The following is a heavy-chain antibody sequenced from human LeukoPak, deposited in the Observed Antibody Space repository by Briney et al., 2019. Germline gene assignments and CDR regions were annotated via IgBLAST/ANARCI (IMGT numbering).Heavy chain of an antibody. CDR2: ISYDGRDK. CDR3: ARDNAEAFDY. Sequence: GALRLSCATSGFSFSGYAMNWVRQAPGKGLDWVAVISYDGRDKYFTDSVKGRFTLSRDNSKNTLFLQMNSPRVEDTAVYYCARDNAEAFDYWGQGTLVTVSS. J-gene: IGHJ4*02. CDR1: GFSFSGYA. V-gene: IGHV3-30*04.